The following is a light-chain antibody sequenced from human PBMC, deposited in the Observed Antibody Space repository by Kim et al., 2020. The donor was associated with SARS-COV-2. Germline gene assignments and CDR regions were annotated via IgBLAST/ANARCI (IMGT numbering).Light chain of an antibody. CDR1: ISDVGGYNY. Sequence: GLSITISCSGTISDVGGYNYVSWYQQHPGKAPKLMIYDVSNRPSGVSNRFSGSKSGNTASLTISGLQAEDEADYYCSSYTSSSTYVFGTGTKVTVL. V-gene: IGLV2-14*03. J-gene: IGLJ1*01. CDR2: DVS. CDR3: SSYTSSSTYV.